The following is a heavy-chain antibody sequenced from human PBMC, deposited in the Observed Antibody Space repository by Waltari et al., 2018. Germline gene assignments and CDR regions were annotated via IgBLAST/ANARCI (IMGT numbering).Heavy chain of an antibody. CDR3: AAGMLDYDFWSGAPNYYYYYMDV. D-gene: IGHD3-3*01. CDR2: IVVGSGNT. CDR1: GFTFTSSA. V-gene: IGHV1-58*02. J-gene: IGHJ6*03. Sequence: QMQLVQSGPEVKKPGTSVKVSCKASGFTFTSSAMQWVRQARGQRLEWIGWIVVGSGNTNYAQKFQERVTITRDMSTSTAYMELSSLRSEDTAVYYCAAGMLDYDFWSGAPNYYYYYMDVWGKGTTVTISS.